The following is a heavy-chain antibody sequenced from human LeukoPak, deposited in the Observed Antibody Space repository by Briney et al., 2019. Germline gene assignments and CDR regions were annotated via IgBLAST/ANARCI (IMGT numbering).Heavy chain of an antibody. V-gene: IGHV1-24*01. J-gene: IGHJ6*02. D-gene: IGHD1-26*01. CDR1: GYTLTELS. Sequence: ASVTVSCKVSGYTLTELSMHWVRQAPGKGLEWMGGFDPEDGETIYAQKFQGRVTMTEDTSTDTAYMELSSLRSEDTAVYYCATDLRRWELLDYYGMDVWGQGTTVTVSS. CDR3: ATDLRRWELLDYYGMDV. CDR2: FDPEDGET.